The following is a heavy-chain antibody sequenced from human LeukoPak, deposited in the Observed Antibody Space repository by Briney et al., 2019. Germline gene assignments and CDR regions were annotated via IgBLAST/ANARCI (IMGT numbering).Heavy chain of an antibody. CDR1: GGSISSSSYY. CDR2: IYYSGST. D-gene: IGHD5-24*01. J-gene: IGHJ4*02. CDR3: ARQLSQRWLQLGLNFDY. Sequence: SETLSLXCTVSGGSISSSSYYWGWIRQPPGKGLEWIGSIYYSGSTYYNPSLKSRVTISVDTSKNQFSLKLSSVTAADTAVYYCARQLSQRWLQLGLNFDYWGQGTLVTVSS. V-gene: IGHV4-39*01.